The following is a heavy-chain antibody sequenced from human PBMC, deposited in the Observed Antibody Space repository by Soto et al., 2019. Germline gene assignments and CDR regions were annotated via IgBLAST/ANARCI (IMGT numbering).Heavy chain of an antibody. D-gene: IGHD5-12*01. CDR1: GFTFSNYV. Sequence: EVQLLDSGGGLVQPGGSLRLSCAASGFTFSNYVMNWVRQAPGKGLDWVSAISASGGSTYYADSVKGRFTISRDNSKNTLYLQMSSLRAEDTAVYYCANGPLGSGYDIDYWGQGTLVTVSS. CDR2: ISASGGST. V-gene: IGHV3-23*01. CDR3: ANGPLGSGYDIDY. J-gene: IGHJ4*02.